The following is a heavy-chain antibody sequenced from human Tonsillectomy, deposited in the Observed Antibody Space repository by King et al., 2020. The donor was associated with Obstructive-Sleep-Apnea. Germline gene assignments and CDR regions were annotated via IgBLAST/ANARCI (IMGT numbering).Heavy chain of an antibody. CDR1: GGSISNYY. CDR3: ARLPVRGGSGWYNWYFDL. J-gene: IGHJ2*01. Sequence: VQLQESGPGLVKPSETLSLTCAVSGGSISNYYWSGIRQPPGKELEWIGYIYYSWSTKYHPSLKSRATISLDTSTNNFSLNLKSGTAADTAVYFCARLPVRGGSGWYNWYFDLWGRGTLVTVSS. CDR2: IYYSWST. D-gene: IGHD6-19*01. V-gene: IGHV4-59*08.